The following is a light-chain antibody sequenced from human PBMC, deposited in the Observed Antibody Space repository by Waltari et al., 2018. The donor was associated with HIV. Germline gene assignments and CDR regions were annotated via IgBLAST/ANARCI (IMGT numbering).Light chain of an antibody. J-gene: IGLJ1*01. CDR1: RSDVGNYNL. V-gene: IGLV2-23*02. CDR2: EVS. Sequence: QSALTQPASVSGSRGQSVTISCTGTRSDVGNYNLVSWYQQHPGKAPKVMIYEVSKRPSGVSNRFSGSKSGNTASLTISGLQADDEADYYCCSFAYGTTSFYVFGTGTKVTVL. CDR3: CSFAYGTTSFYV.